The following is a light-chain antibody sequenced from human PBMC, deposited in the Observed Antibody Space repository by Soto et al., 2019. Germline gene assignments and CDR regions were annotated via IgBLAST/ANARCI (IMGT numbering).Light chain of an antibody. CDR3: QHYDDLPLA. V-gene: IGKV1-33*01. Sequence: EIPMPQSPSSLSASVGDRFTVTCHAREDIPNYLTWYQQKPGKAPQLLISDASNLETGVPSRFSASGSWTYISVTIGSLQTEDLAAYFWQHYDDLPLAIGVGTVVEI. J-gene: IGKJ4*01. CDR2: DAS. CDR1: EDIPNY.